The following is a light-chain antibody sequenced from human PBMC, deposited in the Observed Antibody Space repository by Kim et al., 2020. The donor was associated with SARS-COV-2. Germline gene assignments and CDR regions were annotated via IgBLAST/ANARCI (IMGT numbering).Light chain of an antibody. Sequence: DIQMTQSPSSLSASVGDRVTITCRASQGINNFLSWYQQKPGKAPKLLIYGASSLQSGVPSRFSASGSGTDFTLTISGLQPGDSATYYCQQSYSTHWTFGQGTKVDIK. CDR1: QGINNF. CDR3: QQSYSTHWT. V-gene: IGKV1-39*01. CDR2: GAS. J-gene: IGKJ1*01.